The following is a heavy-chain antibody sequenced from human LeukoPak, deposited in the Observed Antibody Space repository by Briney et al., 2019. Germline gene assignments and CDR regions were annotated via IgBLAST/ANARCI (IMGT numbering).Heavy chain of an antibody. Sequence: PGGSLRLSCAASGIIFSDYAMTWVRQAPGKGLEWVSGMSAVGGSTYYVDSLKGRFNISRDNSKNTLYLQMNSLRAEATAVYYCAKDRSSSWYPSYMDVWGKGTTVTVSS. J-gene: IGHJ6*03. D-gene: IGHD6-13*01. CDR2: MSAVGGST. CDR3: AKDRSSSWYPSYMDV. CDR1: GIIFSDYA. V-gene: IGHV3-23*01.